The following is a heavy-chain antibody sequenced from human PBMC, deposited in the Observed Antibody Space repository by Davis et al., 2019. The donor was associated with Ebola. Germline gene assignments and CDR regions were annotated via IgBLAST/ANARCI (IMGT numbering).Heavy chain of an antibody. D-gene: IGHD3-3*01. CDR2: IAWNSGSL. V-gene: IGHV3-9*01. CDR1: GFILDDFA. Sequence: PGGSLRLSCTAAGFILDDFAMNWVRQIPGKGLEWVSGIAWNSGSLGYAKSVKGRFTISRDKANNSLYLQMDSLRPEDTALYYCARAGFDEVLDYWGQGTPVTVSS. CDR3: ARAGFDEVLDY. J-gene: IGHJ4*02.